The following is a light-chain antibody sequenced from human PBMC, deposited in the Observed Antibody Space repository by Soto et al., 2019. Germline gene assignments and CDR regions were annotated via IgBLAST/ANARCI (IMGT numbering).Light chain of an antibody. CDR1: QTSGSW. Sequence: IRFARSQATLSAGVGDRDTVPLPASQTSGSWLAWYQQKAGRAPKLLIFDASSLESGVPPRFSGNGSGTEFTLTISGLQPDDFASYYCQQYNSYSGMFGQGTKVDSK. CDR3: QQYNSYSGM. CDR2: DAS. V-gene: IGKV1-5*01. J-gene: IGKJ1*01.